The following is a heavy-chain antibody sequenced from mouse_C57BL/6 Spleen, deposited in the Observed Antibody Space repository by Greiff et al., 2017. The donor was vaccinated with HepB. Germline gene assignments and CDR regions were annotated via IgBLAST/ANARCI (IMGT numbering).Heavy chain of an antibody. V-gene: IGHV5-4*01. CDR2: ISDGGSYT. Sequence: EVQLQESGGGLVKPGGSLKLSCAASGFTFSSYAMSWVRQTPEKRLEWVATISDGGSYTYYPDNVKGRITISRDNAKNNLYLQMSHLKSEDTAMYYCARGGLDGFAYWGQGTLVTVSA. CDR1: GFTFSSYA. J-gene: IGHJ3*01. D-gene: IGHD3-3*01. CDR3: ARGGLDGFAY.